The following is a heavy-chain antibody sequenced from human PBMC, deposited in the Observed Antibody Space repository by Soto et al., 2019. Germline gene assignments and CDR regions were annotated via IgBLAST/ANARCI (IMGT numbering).Heavy chain of an antibody. V-gene: IGHV3-23*01. D-gene: IGHD1-26*01. CDR3: ARRVSGSYYDY. Sequence: EVQLLESGGGLVQPGGSLRLSCAASGFTFSSYAMRWVRQAPVKGLEWISAISGSGGSTYYVDSVKGRFTISRDNSKNTLYLQMNSLRAEDTAVYYCARRVSGSYYDYWGQGTLVTVSS. CDR1: GFTFSSYA. J-gene: IGHJ4*02. CDR2: ISGSGGST.